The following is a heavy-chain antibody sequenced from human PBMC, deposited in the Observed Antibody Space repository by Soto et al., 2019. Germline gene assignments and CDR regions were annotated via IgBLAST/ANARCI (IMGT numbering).Heavy chain of an antibody. CDR1: GFTFSSYS. D-gene: IGHD6-6*01. V-gene: IGHV3-48*02. J-gene: IGHJ6*02. Sequence: EVQLVESGGGLVQPGGSLRLSCAASGFTFSSYSMNWVRKAPGKGLERVSYISSSSSNIYYADSVKGRFTISRDNAKNSLYMQMNSLRDEDTAVYYCARPEYSSSSYGIDVWGQGITVTVSS. CDR2: ISSSSSNI. CDR3: ARPEYSSSSYGIDV.